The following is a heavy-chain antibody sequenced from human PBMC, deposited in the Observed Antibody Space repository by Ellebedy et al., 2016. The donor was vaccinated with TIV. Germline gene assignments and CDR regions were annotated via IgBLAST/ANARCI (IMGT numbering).Heavy chain of an antibody. CDR3: ARDLGPWRDYYCYGMDV. V-gene: IGHV3-21*01. J-gene: IGHJ6*02. Sequence: GGSLRLXXAASGFTFSSYSMNWVRQAPGKGLEWVSSISSSSSYIYYADSVKGRFTISRDNAKNSLYLQMNSLRAEDTAVYYCARDLGPWRDYYCYGMDVWGQGTTVTVSS. D-gene: IGHD3-16*01. CDR1: GFTFSSYS. CDR2: ISSSSSYI.